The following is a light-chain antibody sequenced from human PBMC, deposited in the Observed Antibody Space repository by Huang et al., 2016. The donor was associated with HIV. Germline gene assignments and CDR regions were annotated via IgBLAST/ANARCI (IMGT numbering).Light chain of an antibody. CDR3: QQYYSSPQT. V-gene: IGKV4-1*01. Sequence: DIIMTQSPDSLAVSMGERATLNCRSSQSVYSSSTSKDSMAWFQQNPGQPPVSLLFWASTREAGVPDRFSGSGSGTHCTLTIANLEAEDAAIYYCQQYYSSPQTFGQGTRVEVK. J-gene: IGKJ1*01. CDR2: WAS. CDR1: QSVYSSSTSKDS.